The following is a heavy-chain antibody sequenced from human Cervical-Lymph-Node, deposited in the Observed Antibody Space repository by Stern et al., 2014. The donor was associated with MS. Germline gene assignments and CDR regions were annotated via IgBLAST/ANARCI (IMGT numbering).Heavy chain of an antibody. J-gene: IGHJ3*02. CDR2: IYPGDSDT. CDR3: ARIQTSGRMGAFDI. V-gene: IGHV5-51*01. Sequence: EVQLVESGAEVKKPGESLEISCKGSGYNFTKHWIGWVRQMPGKGLEWMGIIYPGDSDTRYSPSFQGQVTISADKSINTASLQWSSLKASDTAMYYCARIQTSGRMGAFDIWGQGTMVTVSS. D-gene: IGHD1-26*01. CDR1: GYNFTKHW.